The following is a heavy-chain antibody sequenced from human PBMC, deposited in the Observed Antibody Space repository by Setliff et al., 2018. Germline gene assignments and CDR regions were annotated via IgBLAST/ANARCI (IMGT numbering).Heavy chain of an antibody. CDR1: GYSISSGSY. J-gene: IGHJ4*02. CDR2: IYHRGRT. CDR3: ARHSSRHY. V-gene: IGHV4-38-2*01. Sequence: SETLSLTCAVSGYSISSGSYWGWIRQPPGKGLERSGSIYHRGRTYYNPSLKSRVTISVDTSKNQFSLKLSSVTAADTAVYYCARHSSRHYWGKGTLVTVSS.